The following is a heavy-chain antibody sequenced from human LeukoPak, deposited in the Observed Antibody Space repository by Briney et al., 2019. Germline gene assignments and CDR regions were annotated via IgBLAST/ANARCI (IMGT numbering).Heavy chain of an antibody. CDR1: GFTFSNAW. J-gene: IGHJ4*02. Sequence: GGSLRLSCAASGFTFSNAWMSWVRQAPGKGLEWVGRIKSKTDGGTTDYAAPVKGRFTISRDDSKNTLYLQMNSLKTEDTAVYYCTTGPMVRGVIDDYWGQGTLVTVSS. CDR2: IKSKTDGGTT. CDR3: TTGPMVRGVIDDY. V-gene: IGHV3-15*01. D-gene: IGHD3-10*01.